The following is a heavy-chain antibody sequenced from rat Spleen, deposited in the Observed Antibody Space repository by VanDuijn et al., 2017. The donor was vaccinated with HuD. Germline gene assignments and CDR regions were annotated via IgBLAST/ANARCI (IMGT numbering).Heavy chain of an antibody. CDR2: ITNTGGST. CDR1: GFTFSDYS. Sequence: EVQLVESDGGLVQPGRSLKFSCAASGFTFSDYSMAWVRQAPGKGLEWVASITNTGGSTYYPDSVKGRFTISRDNAKSTLYLQMNSLRAEDTATYYCTRDSSGYDYWGQGVMVTVSS. CDR3: TRDSSGYDY. D-gene: IGHD4-3*01. J-gene: IGHJ2*01. V-gene: IGHV5-31*01.